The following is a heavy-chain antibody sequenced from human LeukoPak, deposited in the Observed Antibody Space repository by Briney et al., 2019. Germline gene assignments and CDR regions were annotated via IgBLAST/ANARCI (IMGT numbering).Heavy chain of an antibody. CDR3: ARERRLGSSGDY. Sequence: SETLSLTCTVFGGSVSSSSSYWSWIRQPPGKGLEWIGYIYYSGDTNYNPSLKSRVTISLDTSKNQFSLELSSVTAADTAFYYCARERRLGSSGDYWGQGTLLTVSS. CDR1: GGSVSSSSSY. J-gene: IGHJ4*02. CDR2: IYYSGDT. V-gene: IGHV4-61*01. D-gene: IGHD3-10*01.